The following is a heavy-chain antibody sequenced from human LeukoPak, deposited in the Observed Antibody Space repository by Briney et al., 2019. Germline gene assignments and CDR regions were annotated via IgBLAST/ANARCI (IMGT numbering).Heavy chain of an antibody. V-gene: IGHV4-4*07. CDR2: IYNGGII. J-gene: IGHJ5*02. CDR3: ARDSGTTGEVKFDP. Sequence: PSETLSLTCTVSGDSISRYYWSWIRQPAGKGLEWIGRIYNGGIITYNPSLKSRVTMSIDTSNNQFSLRLRFVTAADTAVYYCARDSGTTGEVKFDPWGQGTLVTVSS. CDR1: GDSISRYY. D-gene: IGHD3-10*01.